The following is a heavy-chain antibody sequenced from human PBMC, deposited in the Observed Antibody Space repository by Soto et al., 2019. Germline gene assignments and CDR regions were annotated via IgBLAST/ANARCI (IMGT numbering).Heavy chain of an antibody. CDR3: ASGASSNWPDF. J-gene: IGHJ4*02. Sequence: ASVKVSCKASGYTFTSYGISWVRQAPGQGLEWMGWISAYNGNTNYAQKLQGRVTLTRDTSISTVYMELSSLRSDDTAVYYCASGASSNWPDFWGRGTLVTVSS. CDR2: ISAYNGNT. V-gene: IGHV1-18*01. CDR1: GYTFTSYG. D-gene: IGHD6-13*01.